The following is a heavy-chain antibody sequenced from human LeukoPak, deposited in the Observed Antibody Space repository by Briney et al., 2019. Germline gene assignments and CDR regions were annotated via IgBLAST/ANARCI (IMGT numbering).Heavy chain of an antibody. V-gene: IGHV1-69*04. J-gene: IGHJ4*02. CDR1: GGTFISYA. CDR2: IIPILGIA. D-gene: IGHD3-22*01. CDR3: AREDQSYDSSGYYLYYFDY. Sequence: SVKVSCKASGGTFISYAISWVRQAPGQGLEWMGRIIPILGIANYAQKFQGRVTITADKSTSTAYMELSSLRSEDTAVYYCAREDQSYDSSGYYLYYFDYWGQGTLVTVSS.